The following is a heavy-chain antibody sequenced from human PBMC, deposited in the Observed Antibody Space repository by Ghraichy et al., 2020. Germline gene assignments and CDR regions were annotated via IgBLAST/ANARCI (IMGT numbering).Heavy chain of an antibody. D-gene: IGHD2-15*01. CDR2: IIPILGIA. V-gene: IGHV1-69*02. J-gene: IGHJ3*02. CDR3: ARAGYCSGGSCYVPGTFDI. Sequence: SVKVSCKASGGTFSNYIINWVRQVPGQGLEWMGRIIPILGIANYSQKFQFRVTITADKSTNTAYMELSSLRSEDTAVYYCARAGYCSGGSCYVPGTFDIWGQGTMVTVSP. CDR1: GGTFSNYI.